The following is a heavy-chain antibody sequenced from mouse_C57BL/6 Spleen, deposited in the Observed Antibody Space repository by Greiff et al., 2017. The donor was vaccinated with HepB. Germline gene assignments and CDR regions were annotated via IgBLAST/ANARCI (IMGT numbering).Heavy chain of an antibody. CDR2: ISDGGSYT. D-gene: IGHD4-1*01. CDR3: ARDAGPYYFDY. CDR1: GFTFSSYA. J-gene: IGHJ2*01. V-gene: IGHV5-4*01. Sequence: EVQLVESGGGLVKPGGSLKLSCAASGFTFSSYAMSWVHQTPEKRLEWVATISDGGSYTYYPDNVKGRFTISRDNAKNNLYLQMSHLKSEDTAMYYCARDAGPYYFDYWGQGTTLTVSS.